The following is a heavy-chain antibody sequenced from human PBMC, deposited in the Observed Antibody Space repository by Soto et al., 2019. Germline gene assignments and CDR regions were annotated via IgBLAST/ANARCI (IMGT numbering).Heavy chain of an antibody. Sequence: ASVKVSCKASGYTFTRYYIHWVRQAPGQGLEWMGIINPSGGSTNYAQKLQGRVTMTTDTSTSTVYMELRSLRSDDTAVYYCAKRRGYSNGEFDYWGQGTLVTVSS. D-gene: IGHD5-18*01. V-gene: IGHV1-46*01. J-gene: IGHJ4*02. CDR2: INPSGGST. CDR1: GYTFTRYY. CDR3: AKRRGYSNGEFDY.